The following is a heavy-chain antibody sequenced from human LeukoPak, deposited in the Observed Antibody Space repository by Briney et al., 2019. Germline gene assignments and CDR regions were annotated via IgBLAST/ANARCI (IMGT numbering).Heavy chain of an antibody. CDR1: GFTFSSYG. J-gene: IGHJ3*02. CDR2: ISWNSGSI. V-gene: IGHV3-9*03. Sequence: GRSLRLSCAASGFTFSSYGMHWVRQAPGKGLEWVSGISWNSGSIGYADSVKGRFTISRDNAKNSLYLQMNSLRAEDMALYYCAKDRSSSWYGAFDIWGQGAMVTVSS. CDR3: AKDRSSSWYGAFDI. D-gene: IGHD6-13*01.